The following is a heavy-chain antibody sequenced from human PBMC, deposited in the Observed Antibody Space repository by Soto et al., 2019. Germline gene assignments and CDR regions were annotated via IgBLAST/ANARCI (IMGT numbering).Heavy chain of an antibody. Sequence: SETLSLTCAVYGGSFSGYYWSWIRQPPGKGLEWIGEINHSGSTNYNPSLKSRVTISVDTSKNQFSLKLSSVTAADTAVYYCARAPPLPYCGRDCYTPRFDYWGQGTLVTVSS. V-gene: IGHV4-34*01. CDR3: ARAPPLPYCGRDCYTPRFDY. J-gene: IGHJ4*02. CDR2: INHSGST. CDR1: GGSFSGYY. D-gene: IGHD2-21*02.